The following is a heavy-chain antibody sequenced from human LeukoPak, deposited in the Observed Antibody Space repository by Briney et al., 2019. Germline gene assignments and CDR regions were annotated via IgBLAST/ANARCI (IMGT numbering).Heavy chain of an antibody. V-gene: IGHV3-20*04. CDR1: GFTFDDYG. Sequence: GGSLRLSCAASGFTFDDYGMSRVRQAPGKGLEWVSGINWNGGSTGYADSVKGRFTISRDNAKNSLYLQMNSLRAEDTALYYCARSITVGHPGAFDIWGQGTMVTVSS. CDR2: INWNGGST. CDR3: ARSITVGHPGAFDI. D-gene: IGHD4-23*01. J-gene: IGHJ3*02.